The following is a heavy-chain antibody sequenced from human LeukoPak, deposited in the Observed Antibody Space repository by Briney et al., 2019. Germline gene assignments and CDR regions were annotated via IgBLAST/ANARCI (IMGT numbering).Heavy chain of an antibody. CDR2: TSYDGSNK. D-gene: IGHD3-10*01. J-gene: IGHJ4*02. CDR3: AREVSGSGSLMIDC. V-gene: IGHV3-30*04. Sequence: PGKSLRLSCAASGFTFSSYVMHWVRQAPGKGLERVAVTSYDGSNKYYADSVKGRFTISRDNSKNTLFLQMNSLRAEDTAVYFCAREVSGSGSLMIDCWGQGTLVIVSS. CDR1: GFTFSSYV.